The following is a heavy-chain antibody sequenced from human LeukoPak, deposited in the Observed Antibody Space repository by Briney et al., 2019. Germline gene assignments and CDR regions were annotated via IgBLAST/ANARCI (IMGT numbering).Heavy chain of an antibody. CDR1: GFLVTSAW. CDR3: TTDVRWEAYFDY. Sequence: GGSLRLSCAASGFLVTSAWMNWVRQAPGKGLEWVGRIKSKIDGGTTDYAAPVKGRFTMSREDSQNTLYLQMNSLKSEDTAVYYCTTDVRWEAYFDYWGQGTLVTVSS. V-gene: IGHV3-15*01. J-gene: IGHJ4*02. D-gene: IGHD1-26*01. CDR2: IKSKIDGGTT.